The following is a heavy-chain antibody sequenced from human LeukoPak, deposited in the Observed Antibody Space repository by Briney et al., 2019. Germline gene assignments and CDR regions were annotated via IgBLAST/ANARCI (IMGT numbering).Heavy chain of an antibody. CDR1: GYTFTGYY. CDR3: ARAIGYCSSTSCSPIGYYYYGMDV. J-gene: IGHJ6*02. V-gene: IGHV1-2*02. CDR2: INPNSGGT. Sequence: ASVKVSCKASGYTFTGYYMHWVRQAPGQGLEWMGWINPNSGGTNYAQKFQGRVTMTRDTSISTAYMELSRLRSDGTAVYYCARAIGYCSSTSCSPIGYYYYGMDVWGQGTTVTVSS. D-gene: IGHD2-2*01.